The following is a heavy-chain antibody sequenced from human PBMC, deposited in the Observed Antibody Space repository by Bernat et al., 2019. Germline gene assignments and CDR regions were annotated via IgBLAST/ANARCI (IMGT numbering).Heavy chain of an antibody. Sequence: EVQLVESGGGLVQPGGSLRLSCAASGFTVSSNYMSWVRQAPGKGLEWVSVIYSGGSTYYADSVKGRFTISRTNSKNTLYLQMNSLRAEDTAVYYCASDMGPFYGVSPYFDYWGQGTLVTVSS. D-gene: IGHD4-17*01. V-gene: IGHV3-66*01. J-gene: IGHJ4*02. CDR1: GFTVSSNY. CDR3: ASDMGPFYGVSPYFDY. CDR2: IYSGGST.